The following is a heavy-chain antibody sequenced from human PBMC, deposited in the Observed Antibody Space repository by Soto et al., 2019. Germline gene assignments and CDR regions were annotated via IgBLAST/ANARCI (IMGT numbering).Heavy chain of an antibody. D-gene: IGHD2-2*01. V-gene: IGHV4-4*02. J-gene: IGHJ3*02. CDR2: IYHSGNT. CDR1: GGSISSSNW. CDR3: ARDWWPSGVVPHAFDI. Sequence: QVQLQQSGPGLVKPSGTLSLTCAVSGGSISSSNWCSWVRQPAGKRLGWIGEIYHSGNTNYNLSLKSRVTISVDKSKNQLSLKLGSVAAADTAVYYCARDWWPSGVVPHAFDIWGQGTMVTVST.